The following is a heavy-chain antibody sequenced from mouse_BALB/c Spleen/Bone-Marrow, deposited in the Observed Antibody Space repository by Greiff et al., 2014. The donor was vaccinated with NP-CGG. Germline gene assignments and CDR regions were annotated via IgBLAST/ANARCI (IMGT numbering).Heavy chain of an antibody. J-gene: IGHJ4*01. CDR1: GYSITSGYY. V-gene: IGHV3-6*02. CDR2: ISYDGSN. CDR3: AYYYYAMDY. Sequence: VQLQQSGPGLVKPSQSLSLTCSVTGYSITSGYYWNWIRQFPGNKLEWMGYISYDGSNNYNPSLKNRISITRDTSKNQFFLKLSSVTTEDTATYYCAYYYYAMDYWGQGTSVTVSS.